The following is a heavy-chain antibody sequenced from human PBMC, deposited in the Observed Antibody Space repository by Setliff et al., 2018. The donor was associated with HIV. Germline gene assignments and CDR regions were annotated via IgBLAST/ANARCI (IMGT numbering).Heavy chain of an antibody. D-gene: IGHD3-22*01. CDR2: LNHSGNI. Sequence: SETLSLTCAVYGETFNGYFWTWIRQSPGKGLEWIGELNHSGNINQNPSLRSGFTLSVDTSKNQFSLTLNSVTAADTAVYYCARGHLHDTSGYYLRGFDIWGQGTMVTVSS. CDR3: ARGHLHDTSGYYLRGFDI. J-gene: IGHJ3*02. V-gene: IGHV4-34*01. CDR1: GETFNGYF.